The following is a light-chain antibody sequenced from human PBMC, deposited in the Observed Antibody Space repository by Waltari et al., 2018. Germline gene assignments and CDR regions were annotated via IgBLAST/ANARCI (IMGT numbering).Light chain of an antibody. V-gene: IGKV3-11*01. J-gene: IGKJ1*01. Sequence: TLSCRASPNIGHYVAWYQQKPGQAPRLLIYASSTRATGIPDRFSGSGSGADFSLTITGLEPDDFAVYYCQHHFRLPATFDQGTKV. CDR1: PNIGHY. CDR3: QHHFRLPAT. CDR2: ASS.